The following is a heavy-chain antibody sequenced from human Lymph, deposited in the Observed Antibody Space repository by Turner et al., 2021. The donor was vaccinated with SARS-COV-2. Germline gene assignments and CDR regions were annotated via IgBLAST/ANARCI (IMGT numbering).Heavy chain of an antibody. CDR2: IIPIFGTA. Sequence: QVQLVQSGAEVTKPGSSVKVSCKPSGGTFSSSAISWVRQAPGQGLEWMGGIIPIFGTANYAQRFQGRVTITADESTSTAYMELRSLRSEDTAVYYCARGAAYCSGGSCYRKGFDYWGQGTPVTVSS. CDR3: ARGAAYCSGGSCYRKGFDY. D-gene: IGHD2-15*01. CDR1: GGTFSSSA. J-gene: IGHJ4*02. V-gene: IGHV1-69*01.